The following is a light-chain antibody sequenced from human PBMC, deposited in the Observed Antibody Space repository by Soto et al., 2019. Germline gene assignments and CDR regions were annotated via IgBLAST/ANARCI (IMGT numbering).Light chain of an antibody. J-gene: IGLJ1*01. V-gene: IGLV2-14*01. CDR3: SSYTSSSTRV. Sequence: QPVLAQRAAGSGSPGQSITISCTRTSSDVGGYNYVSWYQQHPGKAPKLMIYDVSNRPSGVSNRFSGSKSGNTASLTISGLQAEDEADYYCSSYTSSSTRVFGTGTKVTVL. CDR1: SSDVGGYNY. CDR2: DVS.